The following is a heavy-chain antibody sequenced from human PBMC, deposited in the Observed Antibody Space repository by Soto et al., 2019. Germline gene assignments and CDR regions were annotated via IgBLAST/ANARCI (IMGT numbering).Heavy chain of an antibody. V-gene: IGHV4-31*03. D-gene: IGHD3-3*01. J-gene: IGHJ4*02. CDR1: GGSISSGGYY. CDR2: IYYSGST. CDR3: ARATKYDFWSGPTPLFDY. Sequence: QVQLQESGPGLVKPSQTLSLTCTVSGGSISSGGYYWSWIRQHPGKGLEWTGYIYYSGSTNYNPSIKSRVTISVDTSKNQFSLKLSSVTAADTAVYYCARATKYDFWSGPTPLFDYWGQGTLVTVSS.